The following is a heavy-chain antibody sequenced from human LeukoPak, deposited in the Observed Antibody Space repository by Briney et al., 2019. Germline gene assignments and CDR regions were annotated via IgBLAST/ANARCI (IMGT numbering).Heavy chain of an antibody. CDR3: PSHRSSWYNWFDP. CDR2: ISAYNGHT. J-gene: IGHJ5*02. V-gene: IGHV1-18*01. Sequence: GASVKVSCKASGYTFTSYGISWVRQAPGQGLEWMGLISAYNGHTNYAQKLQGRVTMTTDTSTSTAYMELRSLKSDDTAVYYCPSHRSSWYNWFDPWGQGTLVTVSS. D-gene: IGHD6-13*01. CDR1: GYTFTSYG.